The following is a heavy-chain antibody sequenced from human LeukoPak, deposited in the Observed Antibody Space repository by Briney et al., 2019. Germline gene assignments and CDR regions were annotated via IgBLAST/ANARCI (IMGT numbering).Heavy chain of an antibody. CDR1: GYSFTSYW. D-gene: IGHD3-22*01. CDR2: IHPGDSDT. Sequence: GESLRISCKGSGYSFTSYWISWVRQMPGKGLEWMGIIHPGDSDTRYSPSFQGQVTISADKSISTAYLQWSSLKASDTAMYYCARQEYYYDSIGYHYPDYWGQGNLVTVSS. J-gene: IGHJ4*02. V-gene: IGHV5-51*01. CDR3: ARQEYYYDSIGYHYPDY.